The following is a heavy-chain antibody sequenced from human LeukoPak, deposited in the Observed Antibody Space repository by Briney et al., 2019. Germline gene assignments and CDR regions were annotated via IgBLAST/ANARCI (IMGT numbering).Heavy chain of an antibody. V-gene: IGHV3-48*03. CDR3: ARDRGYTQDY. Sequence: PGGSLRLSCAASGFTFSSYEMNWVRQAPGKGLEWVSYISSSGSTIYYADSVKGRFTISRDNAKNTLYLQMNSLRAEDTAVYYCARDRGYTQDYWGQGTLVTVSS. D-gene: IGHD5-12*01. J-gene: IGHJ4*02. CDR1: GFTFSSYE. CDR2: ISSSGSTI.